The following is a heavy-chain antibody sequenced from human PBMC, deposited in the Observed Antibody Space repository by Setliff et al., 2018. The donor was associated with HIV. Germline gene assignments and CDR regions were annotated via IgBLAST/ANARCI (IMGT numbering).Heavy chain of an antibody. CDR3: AKGAGPTTLAEPFDS. V-gene: IGHV3-33*08. Sequence: PGGSLRLSCAASEFTFSSCAMHWVRQAAGKGLEWVAVIWYDGSIEYYIDSVKGRFTISRDNSKSTLYLQMTNLRAEDTALYFCAKGAGPTTLAEPFDSWGQGTLVTVSS. CDR1: EFTFSSCA. J-gene: IGHJ4*02. CDR2: IWYDGSIE. D-gene: IGHD1-26*01.